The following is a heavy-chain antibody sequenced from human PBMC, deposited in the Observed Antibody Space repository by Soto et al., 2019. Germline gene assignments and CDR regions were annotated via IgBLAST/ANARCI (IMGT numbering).Heavy chain of an antibody. Sequence: EVQLVESGGGLVQPGGSLRLSCAASGFTLSSYDMHWVRQAPGRGLEWVSVIGTAGDTSYRGSVKGRFTISREKANNSLYLQMNSLLAGDTAVYYCARGFDSFYYMDVWGKGTTVTVSS. CDR3: ARGFDSFYYMDV. V-gene: IGHV3-13*01. CDR2: IGTAGDT. J-gene: IGHJ6*03. CDR1: GFTLSSYD. D-gene: IGHD3-3*01.